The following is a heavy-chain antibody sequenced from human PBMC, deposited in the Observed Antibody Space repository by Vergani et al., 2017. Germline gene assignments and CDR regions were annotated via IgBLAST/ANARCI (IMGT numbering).Heavy chain of an antibody. D-gene: IGHD1-26*01. Sequence: EVQLVESGGGLVQPGGSLRLSCAASGFTFSSYSMNWVRQAPGKGLEWVSYISSSSSTIYYADSVKGRFSISRYNAKNSLYLPMNSLRDEDTAVYYCARGSGYYYFDYWGQGTLVTVSS. CDR2: ISSSSSTI. V-gene: IGHV3-48*02. CDR1: GFTFSSYS. CDR3: ARGSGYYYFDY. J-gene: IGHJ4*02.